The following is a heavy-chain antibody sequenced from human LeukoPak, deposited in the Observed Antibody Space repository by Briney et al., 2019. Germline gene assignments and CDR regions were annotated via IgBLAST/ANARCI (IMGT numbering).Heavy chain of an antibody. CDR1: GGTFSSYA. Sequence: SVKVSCKASGGTFSSYAISWVRQALGQGLEWMGGIIPIFGTANYAQKFQGRVTITTDESTSTAYMELSSLGSEDTAVYYCARVGEGAAAGTWGQGTLVTVSS. CDR2: IIPIFGTA. CDR3: ARVGEGAAAGT. J-gene: IGHJ5*02. V-gene: IGHV1-69*05. D-gene: IGHD6-13*01.